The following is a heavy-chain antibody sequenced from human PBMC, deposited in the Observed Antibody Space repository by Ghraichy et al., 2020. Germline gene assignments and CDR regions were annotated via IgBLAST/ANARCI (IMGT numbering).Heavy chain of an antibody. Sequence: SETLSLTCTVSGGSISSDYWSWIRRPPGKVLKWIASIYYRGATDYNPSLKSRVTISVDTSKNQISLNLSSVTAADTAVYYCARDRPYFDPWGQGTLVTVSS. J-gene: IGHJ5*02. V-gene: IGHV4-59*01. CDR2: IYYRGAT. CDR3: ARDRPYFDP. CDR1: GGSISSDY.